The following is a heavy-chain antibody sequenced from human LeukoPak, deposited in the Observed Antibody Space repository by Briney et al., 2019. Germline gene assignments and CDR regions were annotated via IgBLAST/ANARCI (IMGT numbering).Heavy chain of an antibody. CDR1: GFTFRSYG. CDR2: IPYDGSIK. J-gene: IGHJ6*02. Sequence: GGSLRLSCAASGFTFRSYGMHWVRQAPGKGLEWVAVIPYDGSIKYYADSVKGRFTISRDNSKNTLYLQMNSLRAEDTAMYYCAKEDYGSGSYWGGSDYGMDVCGQGTTVTVSS. CDR3: AKEDYGSGSYWGGSDYGMDV. V-gene: IGHV3-30*18. D-gene: IGHD3-10*01.